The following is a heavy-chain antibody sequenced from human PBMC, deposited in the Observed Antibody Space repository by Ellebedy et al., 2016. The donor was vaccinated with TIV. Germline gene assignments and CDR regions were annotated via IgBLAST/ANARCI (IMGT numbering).Heavy chain of an antibody. J-gene: IGHJ4*02. D-gene: IGHD1-26*01. Sequence: AASVKVSCKTSRYTFTSYYVHWVRQAPGQGLEWMGRINPSGGTTSYAQTFQGRLSMTRDMSTSTVYMDLSSLRSEDTAIYYCARRGGVSYYYFDDWGQGTLVTVSS. CDR3: ARRGGVSYYYFDD. CDR1: RYTFTSYY. CDR2: INPSGGTT. V-gene: IGHV1-46*01.